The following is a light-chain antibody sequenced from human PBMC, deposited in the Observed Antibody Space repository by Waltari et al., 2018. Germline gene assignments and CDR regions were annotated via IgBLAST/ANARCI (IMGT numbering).Light chain of an antibody. CDR2: AAS. V-gene: IGKV1-39*01. CDR1: QSISSY. Sequence: DIKMTQSPSSLSASLGDRVTITCRASQSISSYLNWYQRKPGTAPKLLIYAASSLQSGVPSRFSGSGSGTDFTLTISSLQPGDFATYYCQQSYAALWTFGHGTKVEI. J-gene: IGKJ1*01. CDR3: QQSYAALWT.